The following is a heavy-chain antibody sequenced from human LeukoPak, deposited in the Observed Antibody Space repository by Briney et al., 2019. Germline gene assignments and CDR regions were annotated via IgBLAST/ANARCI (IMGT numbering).Heavy chain of an antibody. Sequence: ASVKVSCKASGYTFTGYYMHWVRQAPGQGLEWMGWINPNSGGTNYAQKFQGRVTMTRDTSISTAYMELSRLRSDDTAVYYCARGGVGATTGVRSFAFDIWGQGTMVTVSS. CDR1: GYTFTGYY. J-gene: IGHJ3*02. D-gene: IGHD1-26*01. CDR2: INPNSGGT. V-gene: IGHV1-2*02. CDR3: ARGGVGATTGVRSFAFDI.